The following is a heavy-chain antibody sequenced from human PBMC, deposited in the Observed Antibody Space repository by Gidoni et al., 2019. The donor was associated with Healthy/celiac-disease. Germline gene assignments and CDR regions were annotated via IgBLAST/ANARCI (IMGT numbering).Heavy chain of an antibody. J-gene: IGHJ5*02. CDR2: IGTAGDT. V-gene: IGHV3-13*01. CDR3: ARLTSSALHRAGWFDP. Sequence: EVQLVESGGGLVQPGGSLRLSCAASGFTFSSYDMHWVRQATGKGLEWVSAIGTAGDTYYPGSVKGRFTISRENAKNSLYLQMNSLRAEDTAVYYCARLTSSALHRAGWFDPWGQGTLVTVSS. CDR1: GFTFSSYD. D-gene: IGHD3-22*01.